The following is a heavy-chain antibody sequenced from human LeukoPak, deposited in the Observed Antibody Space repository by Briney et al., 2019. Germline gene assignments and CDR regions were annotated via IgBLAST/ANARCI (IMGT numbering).Heavy chain of an antibody. J-gene: IGHJ6*02. D-gene: IGHD3-16*01. CDR3: ARGGRSGMDV. V-gene: IGHV1-18*01. CDR1: GYTFTSYG. CDR2: ISAYNGNT. Sequence: ASVKVSFKASGYTFTSYGFTWVRQAPGQGLEWMGWISAYNGNTNIAQKFQGRVTMTTDTSTSTVYMEVRSLRSDDTAVYYCARGGRSGMDVWGQGTTVTVS.